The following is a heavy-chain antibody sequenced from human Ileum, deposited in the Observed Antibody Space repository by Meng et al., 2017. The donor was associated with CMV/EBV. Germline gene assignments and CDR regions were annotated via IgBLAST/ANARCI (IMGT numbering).Heavy chain of an antibody. CDR3: AKHVAGPNKGWFDP. CDR1: GITLSAYA. J-gene: IGHJ5*02. V-gene: IGHV3-23*03. D-gene: IGHD4/OR15-4a*01. CDR2: VYSSATST. Sequence: GGSLRLSCAAHGITLSAYAVTWVRQAPGKGLEWVSMVYSSATSTFYADSVRGRFTISRDNYKNTVYLQMNNLEAEDTDLYYCAKHVAGPNKGWFDPWGQGTLVTVSS.